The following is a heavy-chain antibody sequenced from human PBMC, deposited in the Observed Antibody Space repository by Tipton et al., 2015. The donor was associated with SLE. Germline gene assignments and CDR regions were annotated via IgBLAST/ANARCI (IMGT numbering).Heavy chain of an antibody. J-gene: IGHJ4*02. CDR3: ARVESYYDSSGYWNY. CDR1: GFTVSSNY. Sequence: SLRLSCAASGFTVSSNYMSWVRQAPGKGLEWVSVIYSGGSTYYADSVKGRFTISRDNSKNTLYLQMNSLRAEDTAVYYCARVESYYDSSGYWNYWGQGTLVTVSS. D-gene: IGHD3-22*01. V-gene: IGHV3-66*01. CDR2: IYSGGST.